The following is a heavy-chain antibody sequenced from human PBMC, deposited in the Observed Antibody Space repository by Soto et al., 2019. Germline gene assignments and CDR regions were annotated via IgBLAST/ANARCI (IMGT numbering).Heavy chain of an antibody. CDR1: GFTFSSYG. CDR3: AKLGLGAKSYYGMDV. V-gene: IGHV3-30*18. Sequence: HPGGSLRLSCAASGFTFSSYGMHWVRQAPGKGLEWVAVISYDGSNKYYADSVKGRFTISRDNSKNTLYLQMNSLRAEDTAVYYCAKLGLGAKSYYGMDVWGQGTTVTVSS. CDR2: ISYDGSNK. J-gene: IGHJ6*02. D-gene: IGHD1-26*01.